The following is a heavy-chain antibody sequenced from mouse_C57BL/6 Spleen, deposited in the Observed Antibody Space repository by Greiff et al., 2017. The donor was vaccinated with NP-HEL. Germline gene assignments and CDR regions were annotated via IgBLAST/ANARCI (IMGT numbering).Heavy chain of an antibody. CDR1: GFTFSSYA. D-gene: IGHD2-5*01. J-gene: IGHJ3*01. Sequence: EVQVVESGEGLVKPGGSLKLSCAASGFTFSSYAMSWVRQTPEKRLEWVAYISSGGDYIYYADTVKGRFTISRDNARNTLYLQMSSLKSEDTAMYYCTRHDSNYVWFAYWGQGTLVTVSA. CDR2: ISSGGDYI. V-gene: IGHV5-9-1*02. CDR3: TRHDSNYVWFAY.